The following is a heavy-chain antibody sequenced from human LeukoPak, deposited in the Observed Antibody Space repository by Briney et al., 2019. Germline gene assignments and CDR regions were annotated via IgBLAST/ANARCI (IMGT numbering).Heavy chain of an antibody. D-gene: IGHD3-10*01. J-gene: IGHJ4*02. CDR2: IRSKANNYAT. V-gene: IGHV3-73*01. CDR3: TGNYYGPGSYADFDY. CDR1: GFTFSGSA. Sequence: PGGSLRLSCAASGFTFSGSAMHWVRQASGKGLEWVGRIRSKANNYATSYAASVKGRFTISRDDSKNTAYLQMDSLKTEDTAVYYCTGNYYGPGSYADFDYWGQGTLVTVSS.